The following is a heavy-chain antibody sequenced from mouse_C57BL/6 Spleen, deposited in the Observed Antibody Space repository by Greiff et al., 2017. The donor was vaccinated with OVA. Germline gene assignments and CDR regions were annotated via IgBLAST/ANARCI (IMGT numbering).Heavy chain of an antibody. CDR1: GYTFTDYY. Sequence: SGPVLVKPGASVKMSCKASGYTFTDYYMNWVKQSHGKSLEWIGVINPYNGGTSYNQKFKGKATLTVDKSSSTAYMELNSLTSEDSAVYYCAREVITTVVAPDYWGQGTTLTVSS. J-gene: IGHJ2*01. CDR2: INPYNGGT. CDR3: AREVITTVVAPDY. D-gene: IGHD1-1*01. V-gene: IGHV1-19*01.